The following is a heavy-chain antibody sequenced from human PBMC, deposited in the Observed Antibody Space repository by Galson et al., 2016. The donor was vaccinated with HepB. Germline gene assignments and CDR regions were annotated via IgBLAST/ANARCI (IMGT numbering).Heavy chain of an antibody. CDR2: ISTGGSYI. J-gene: IGHJ6*02. CDR3: ARDGTSGYDFWSGYLHYYGMDV. V-gene: IGHV3-21*01. CDR1: GFNITNYS. D-gene: IGHD3-3*01. Sequence: LRLSCAASGFNITNYSLNWVRQAPGKGLEWVSSISTGGSYIYYADSVKGRFTTSRDDAKNSLDLQMSSLRVDDTAVYFCARDGTSGYDFWSGYLHYYGMDVWGQGTTVTVSS.